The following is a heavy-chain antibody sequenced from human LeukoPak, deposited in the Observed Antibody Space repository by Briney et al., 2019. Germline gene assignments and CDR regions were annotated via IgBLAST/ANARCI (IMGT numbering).Heavy chain of an antibody. CDR1: DGSISSSSYY. Sequence: SETLSLTCTVSDGSISSSSYYWGWIRQPPGKGLEWIGSIYYSGSTYYSPSLKSRVAISVDTSKNQFSLKLSSVTAADTAVYYCAKLPYDSSGYYAFDIWGQGTMVTVSS. D-gene: IGHD3-22*01. CDR2: IYYSGST. V-gene: IGHV4-39*01. CDR3: AKLPYDSSGYYAFDI. J-gene: IGHJ3*02.